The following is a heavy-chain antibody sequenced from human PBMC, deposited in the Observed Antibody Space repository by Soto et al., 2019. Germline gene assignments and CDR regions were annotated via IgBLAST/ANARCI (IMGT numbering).Heavy chain of an antibody. Sequence: QVQLVQSGAEVKKPGSSVKVSCKASGGTFSSYAISWVRQAPGQGLEWMGGIIPIFGTANYAQKFQGRVTMTADESTSTAYMELSSLRSEDTAVYYCARIGYCSGGSCWGYYYGMDVWGQGTTVTVSS. CDR3: ARIGYCSGGSCWGYYYGMDV. J-gene: IGHJ6*02. D-gene: IGHD2-15*01. CDR2: IIPIFGTA. CDR1: GGTFSSYA. V-gene: IGHV1-69*01.